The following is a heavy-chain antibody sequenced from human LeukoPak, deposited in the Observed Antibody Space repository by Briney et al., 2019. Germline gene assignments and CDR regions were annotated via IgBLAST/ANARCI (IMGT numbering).Heavy chain of an antibody. Sequence: GGSLRLSCAASGFTFNTYAMSWVRQAPGKGLEWVSYISSSDSTIYYADSVKGRFTISRDNAKNSLYLQMNSLRAEDTAVYYCASLGYCSGGSRLDDAFDIWGQGTMVTVSS. CDR3: ASLGYCSGGSRLDDAFDI. CDR2: ISSSDSTI. J-gene: IGHJ3*02. CDR1: GFTFNTYA. D-gene: IGHD2-15*01. V-gene: IGHV3-48*04.